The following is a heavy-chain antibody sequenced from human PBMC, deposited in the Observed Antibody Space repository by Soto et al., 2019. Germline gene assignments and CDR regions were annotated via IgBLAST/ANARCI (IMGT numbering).Heavy chain of an antibody. J-gene: IGHJ4*02. Sequence: QITLKESGPTLVKPTQTLTLTCTFSGFSLSTSGVGVGWIRQPPGKALEWLALIYWDDDKRYSPSLKSRLTITKDTSKTQVVLTMTNMDPVDTATYYCAQSKGSGWYQLVDYWGQGTLVTVSS. CDR3: AQSKGSGWYQLVDY. CDR2: IYWDDDK. D-gene: IGHD6-19*01. V-gene: IGHV2-5*02. CDR1: GFSLSTSGVG.